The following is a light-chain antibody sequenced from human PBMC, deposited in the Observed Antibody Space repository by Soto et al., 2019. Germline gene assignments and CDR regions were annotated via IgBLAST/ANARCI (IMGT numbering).Light chain of an antibody. CDR2: GAS. CDR3: QQYKNWPPWT. CDR1: QRVSSN. J-gene: IGKJ1*01. V-gene: IGKV3-15*01. Sequence: EIVMTQSPATLSVSPGERATLSCRASQRVSSNLAWYQQKPGQAPRLLIYGASTRATGIPARFSGSGSETEVTLTINSLQSEDFAVYYCQQYKNWPPWTYGQGTKVEIK.